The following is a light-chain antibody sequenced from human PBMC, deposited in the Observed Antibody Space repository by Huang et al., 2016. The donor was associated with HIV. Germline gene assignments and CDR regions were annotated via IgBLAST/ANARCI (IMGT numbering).Light chain of an antibody. CDR1: QDISNY. J-gene: IGKJ1*01. CDR3: QQYDNLPT. V-gene: IGKV1-33*01. Sequence: DIQMTQSPSSLSASVGDRVTITCQASQDISNYLNWYQQKPGKAPKVLSYDASNLETGVPSRFSGSGSGTDFTFTSSSLQPEDIATYYCQQYDNLPTFGQGTKVEIK. CDR2: DAS.